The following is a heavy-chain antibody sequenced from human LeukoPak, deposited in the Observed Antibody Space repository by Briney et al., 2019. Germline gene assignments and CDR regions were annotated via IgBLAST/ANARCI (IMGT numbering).Heavy chain of an antibody. CDR1: GFSFDDYG. D-gene: IGHD6-19*01. CDR3: ARGEAVAGRYYFDY. J-gene: IGHJ4*02. Sequence: GGSLRLSCAASGFSFDDYGMTWVRQAPGKGLEWVSGINWNGGSTGYADSMKGRFTISRDNAKNSLYLQMNSLRAEDTAVYYCARGEAVAGRYYFDYWGQGTLVTVSS. V-gene: IGHV3-20*04. CDR2: INWNGGST.